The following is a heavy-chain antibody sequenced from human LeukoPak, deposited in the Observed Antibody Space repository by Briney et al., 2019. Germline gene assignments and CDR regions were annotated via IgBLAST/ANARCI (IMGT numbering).Heavy chain of an antibody. J-gene: IGHJ4*02. D-gene: IGHD4-17*01. CDR1: GFTFDDYA. CDR3: AKDRDETTVTTYFDY. V-gene: IGHV3-9*01. CDR2: ISWNSGSI. Sequence: PGRSLRLSCAASGFTFDDYAMHWVRQAPGKGLEGVSGISWNSGSIGYADSVKGRFTISRDNDKNSLYLQMNSLRAEDAALYYCAKDRDETTVTTYFDYWGQGTLVTVSS.